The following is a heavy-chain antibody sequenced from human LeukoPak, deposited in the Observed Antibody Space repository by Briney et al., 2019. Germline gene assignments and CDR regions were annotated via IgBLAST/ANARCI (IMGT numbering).Heavy chain of an antibody. J-gene: IGHJ6*02. D-gene: IGHD3-16*02. Sequence: PGESLKISCKGSGYSFTSYWIGWVRQMPGKGLEWMGIIYPGDSDTRYSPSFQGQVAISADKSISTAYLQWSSLKASDTAMYYCAGHGYDYVWGSYPTAYYYYGMDVWGQGTTVTVSS. CDR3: AGHGYDYVWGSYPTAYYYYGMDV. CDR2: IYPGDSDT. CDR1: GYSFTSYW. V-gene: IGHV5-51*01.